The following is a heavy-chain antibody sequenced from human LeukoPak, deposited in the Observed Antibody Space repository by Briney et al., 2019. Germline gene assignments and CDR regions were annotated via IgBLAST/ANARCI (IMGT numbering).Heavy chain of an antibody. CDR1: GFTFSSYG. D-gene: IGHD3-10*01. J-gene: IGHJ6*03. Sequence: GGSLRHSCAASGFTFSSYGRHWVRQAPGKGLEWVAFIRYDGSNKYYADSVKGRFTISRDNSKNTLYLQMNSLRAEDTAVYYCAKDAWFGELLFSADYSYYMDVWGKGTTVTISS. V-gene: IGHV3-30*02. CDR2: IRYDGSNK. CDR3: AKDAWFGELLFSADYSYYMDV.